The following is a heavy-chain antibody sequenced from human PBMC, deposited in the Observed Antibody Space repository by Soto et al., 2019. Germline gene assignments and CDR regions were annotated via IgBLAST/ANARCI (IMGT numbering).Heavy chain of an antibody. Sequence: SETLSLTCAVYGGSFSGYYWSWIRQPPGKGLEWIGEINHSGSTNYNPSFKSRVTISVDTSKNQFSLKLSSVTAADTAVYYCASRDSSSWSIDYWGQGTLVTVSS. CDR2: INHSGST. V-gene: IGHV4-34*01. J-gene: IGHJ4*02. CDR3: ASRDSSSWSIDY. CDR1: GGSFSGYY. D-gene: IGHD6-13*01.